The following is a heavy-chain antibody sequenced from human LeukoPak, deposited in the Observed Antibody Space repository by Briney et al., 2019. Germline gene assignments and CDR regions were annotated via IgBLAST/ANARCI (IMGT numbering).Heavy chain of an antibody. J-gene: IGHJ2*01. CDR2: IHHSGTT. Sequence: SGTLSLTCAVSGDSISSSYWWSWVRQPPGKGLEWIGEIHHSGTTNYNPSLKSRVTISVDKSKNQFSLKLSSVTAADTAVYYCARVRPYGSSGYGYFDLWGRGT. D-gene: IGHD3-22*01. CDR3: ARVRPYGSSGYGYFDL. CDR1: GDSISSSYW. V-gene: IGHV4-4*02.